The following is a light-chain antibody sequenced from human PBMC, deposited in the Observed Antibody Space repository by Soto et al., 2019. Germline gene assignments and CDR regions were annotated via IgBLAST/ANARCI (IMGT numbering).Light chain of an antibody. CDR3: QHYNVYPWT. Sequence: DIQMTQSPSTLSASVGDRFTITCRAVQSISSWLAWYQQKPGKAPKLLIYDASSLESGVPSRFSGSGSGTEFTLTISSLQPDDFATYYCQHYNVYPWTFGQGTKVDIK. J-gene: IGKJ1*01. CDR1: QSISSW. V-gene: IGKV1-5*01. CDR2: DAS.